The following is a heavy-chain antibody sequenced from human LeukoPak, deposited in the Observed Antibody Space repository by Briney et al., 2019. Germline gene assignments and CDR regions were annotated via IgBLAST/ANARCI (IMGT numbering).Heavy chain of an antibody. CDR3: ASMPAYGGNSEFDY. CDR2: IQYDGNTI. V-gene: IGHV3-30*02. J-gene: IGHJ4*02. CDR1: GFTYSHNG. D-gene: IGHD4-23*01. Sequence: GGSLRLSCVASGFTYSHNGMHWVRQAPGKGLEWVAFIQYDGNTIFYADSVKGRFTISRDNSKNTLYLQMNSLRAEDTAVYYCASMPAYGGNSEFDYWGQGTLVTVSS.